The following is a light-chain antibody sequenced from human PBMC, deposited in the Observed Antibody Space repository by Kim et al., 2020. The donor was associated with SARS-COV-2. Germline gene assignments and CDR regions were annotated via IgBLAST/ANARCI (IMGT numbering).Light chain of an antibody. CDR3: QVWDSSSDPYV. CDR2: YDS. V-gene: IGLV3-21*04. CDR1: NIGSKS. Sequence: SYELTQPHSVSVAPGKTARITCGGNNIGSKSVHWYQQKPGQAPVLVIYYDSDRPSGIPERFSGSNSGNTATLTISRVEAGDEADYYCQVWDSSSDPYVFGTGTKVTVL. J-gene: IGLJ1*01.